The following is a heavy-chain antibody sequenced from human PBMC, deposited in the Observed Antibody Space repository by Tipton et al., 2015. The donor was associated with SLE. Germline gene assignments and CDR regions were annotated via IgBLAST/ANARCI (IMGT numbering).Heavy chain of an antibody. CDR3: ARGSSEQSPLDY. CDR1: GFTFSTYA. J-gene: IGHJ4*02. CDR2: MSSDGSNK. D-gene: IGHD6-19*01. V-gene: IGHV3-30*04. Sequence: SLRLSCVASGFTFSTYAMHWVRQAPDKGLEWVALMSSDGSNKYYADSVKGRFTLSRDNSKNTLYLQMNILRTDDTAVYYCARGSSEQSPLDYWGQGTLVTVSS.